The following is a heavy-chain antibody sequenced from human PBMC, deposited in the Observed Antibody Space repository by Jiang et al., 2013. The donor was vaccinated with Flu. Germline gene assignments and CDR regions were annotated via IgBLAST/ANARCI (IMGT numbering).Heavy chain of an antibody. CDR3: AREKAVGGHYGMDV. CDR1: GGTFSSHS. V-gene: IGHV1-69*01. CDR2: IMPIFGTA. J-gene: IGHJ6*02. D-gene: IGHD3-10*01. Sequence: VQLVESGAEVKKPGSSVRISCTLSGGTFSSHSITWVRQAPGQGLECMGGIMPIFGTANYAQRFQGRVTIIADPSTTTVYMELSSLTYDDTAIYYCAREKAVGGHYGMDVWGQGTTVTVSS.